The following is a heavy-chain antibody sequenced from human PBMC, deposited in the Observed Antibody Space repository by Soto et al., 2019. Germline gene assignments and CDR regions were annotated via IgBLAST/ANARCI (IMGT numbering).Heavy chain of an antibody. CDR2: FYYTGST. V-gene: IGHV4-61*03. CDR3: AGGTDGKKVAY. J-gene: IGHJ4*02. D-gene: IGHD5-12*01. CDR1: GGSVSSEHYY. Sequence: QVQLQESGPGLVKSSETLSLTCTVSGGSVSSEHYYWNWIRQPPGKGLEWIGYFYYTGSTNYNPSLESRLPMSVGMSKNHFALKLSSVTAADTAVYYCAGGTDGKKVAYWGQGTLVTVSS.